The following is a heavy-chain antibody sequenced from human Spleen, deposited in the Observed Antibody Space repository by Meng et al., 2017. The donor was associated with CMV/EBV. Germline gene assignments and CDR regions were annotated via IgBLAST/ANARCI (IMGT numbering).Heavy chain of an antibody. CDR2: INPSGGST. V-gene: IGHV1-46*01. Sequence: KASGYTFTNYYRHWGRQAPGQGLEWVGIINPSGGSTSYEQKFQGRVTMTRDTSTSTVYMELSSLRSEDTAVYYCARTIAVAGTVYFDYWGQGTLVTVSS. D-gene: IGHD6-19*01. J-gene: IGHJ4*02. CDR1: GYTFTNYY. CDR3: ARTIAVAGTVYFDY.